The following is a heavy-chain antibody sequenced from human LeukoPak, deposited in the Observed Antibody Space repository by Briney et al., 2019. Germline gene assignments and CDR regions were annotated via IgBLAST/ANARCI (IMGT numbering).Heavy chain of an antibody. CDR2: IYWDDDK. J-gene: IGHJ4*02. CDR1: GGSISSYYW. Sequence: TLSLTCTVSGGSISSYYWSWIRQPPGKGLEWLALIYWDDDKRYSPSLKSRLTITKDTSKNQVVLTMTNMDPVDTATYYCAHGTNVLAAAAYYFDYWGQGTLVTVSS. V-gene: IGHV2-5*08. D-gene: IGHD6-13*01. CDR3: AHGTNVLAAAAYYFDY.